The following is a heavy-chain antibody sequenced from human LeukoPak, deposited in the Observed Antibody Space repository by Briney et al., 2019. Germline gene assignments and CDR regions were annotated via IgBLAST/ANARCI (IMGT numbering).Heavy chain of an antibody. V-gene: IGHV3-23*01. D-gene: IGHD2-15*01. CDR1: GFTFSSYA. J-gene: IGHJ4*02. CDR2: ISGSGGST. Sequence: GGSLRLSCAAYGFTFSSYAMIWVRQAPGKGLEWVSAISGSGGSTYYADSVKGRFTISRDNSKNTLYLQMNSLRAEDTAVYYCAKVWGYCSGGSCYENYYFDYWGQGTLVTVSS. CDR3: AKVWGYCSGGSCYENYYFDY.